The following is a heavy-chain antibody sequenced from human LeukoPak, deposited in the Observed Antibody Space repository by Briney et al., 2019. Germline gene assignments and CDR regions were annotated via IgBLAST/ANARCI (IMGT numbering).Heavy chain of an antibody. D-gene: IGHD3-3*02. Sequence: GGSLRLSCAASGFSFSTYTMNWARQAPGKGLEWVSSISGSGSYIYYSASVKGRFTISRDNAKNSLSLQMNSLRAEDTAIYYCASHFWNYYRIDYWGQGILVTVSS. V-gene: IGHV3-21*01. CDR2: ISGSGSYI. J-gene: IGHJ4*02. CDR3: ASHFWNYYRIDY. CDR1: GFSFSTYT.